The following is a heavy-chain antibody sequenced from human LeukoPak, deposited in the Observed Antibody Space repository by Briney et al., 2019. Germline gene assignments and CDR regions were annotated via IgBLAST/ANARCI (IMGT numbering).Heavy chain of an antibody. D-gene: IGHD3-10*01. CDR2: IYYGGST. V-gene: IGHV4-39*07. CDR3: ARVGYFGSGSYLFDP. Sequence: PSETLSLTCTVSGGSVSRNSDYWGWIRQPPGKGLEWIGSIYYGGSTYYNPSLKSRVTISVDTSKNQFSLMVSSVTVADTGVYYCARVGYFGSGSYLFDPWGQGTLVTVSS. CDR1: GGSVSRNSDY. J-gene: IGHJ5*02.